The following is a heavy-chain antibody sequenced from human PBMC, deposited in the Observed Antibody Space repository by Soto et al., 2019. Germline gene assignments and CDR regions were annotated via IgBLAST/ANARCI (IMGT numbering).Heavy chain of an antibody. CDR1: GFTFSDYY. V-gene: IGHV3-11*01. CDR2: ISDSGSTI. CDR3: ERGGSGWTRGGWLGP. D-gene: IGHD6-25*01. Sequence: QMQLVQSGGGLVKPGGSLTLSCKASGFTFSDYYMIWVRQTPGKGLEWLSYISDSGSTIYYADSVRARFTIFRENDANSVYLQLDGPTDGEPAFYYCERGGSGWTRGGWLGPWGQGSLVTVSS. J-gene: IGHJ5*02.